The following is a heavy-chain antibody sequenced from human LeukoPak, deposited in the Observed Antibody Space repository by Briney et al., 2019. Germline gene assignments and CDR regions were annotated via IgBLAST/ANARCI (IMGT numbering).Heavy chain of an antibody. CDR2: ISGMGGRT. Sequence: GGSLRLSCADSGFTFTTYGMTWERQAPGKGLEWVAVISGMGGRTYYADSVKGRFTISRDNSDNTLYLQMNSLRVEDTAVYYCAKTVADHDYWGQGTLVTVSS. V-gene: IGHV3-23*01. J-gene: IGHJ4*02. D-gene: IGHD6-19*01. CDR1: GFTFTTYG. CDR3: AKTVADHDY.